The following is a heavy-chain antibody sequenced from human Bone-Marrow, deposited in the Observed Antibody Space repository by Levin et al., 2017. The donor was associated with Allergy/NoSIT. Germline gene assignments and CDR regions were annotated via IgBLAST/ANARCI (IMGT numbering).Heavy chain of an antibody. CDR3: VRDQEDASRWFGETPEGAFDI. V-gene: IGHV3-30-3*01. D-gene: IGHD3-10*01. J-gene: IGHJ3*02. CDR2: ISNDGNKK. Sequence: GESLKISCAASGFTFRNHDIHWVRQAPGKGLEWVTVISNDGNKKSYGDSVKGRFIISRDNSKNTVYLQMNSLRDDDTAIYYCVRDQEDASRWFGETPEGAFDIWGQGTMVIVSS. CDR1: GFTFRNHD.